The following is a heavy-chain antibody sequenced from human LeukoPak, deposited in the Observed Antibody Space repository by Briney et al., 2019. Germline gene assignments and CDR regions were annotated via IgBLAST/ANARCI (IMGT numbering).Heavy chain of an antibody. CDR2: ISAYNGNT. V-gene: IGHV1-18*01. CDR1: GYTFTSYG. D-gene: IGHD2-15*01. Sequence: ASVKVSCKASGYTFTSYGISWVRQAPGQGLEWMGWISAYNGNTNYAQKFQGRVTITADKSTSTAYMELSSLRSEDTAVYYCARGVAHDYYYYMDVWGKGTTVTVSS. CDR3: ARGVAHDYYYYMDV. J-gene: IGHJ6*03.